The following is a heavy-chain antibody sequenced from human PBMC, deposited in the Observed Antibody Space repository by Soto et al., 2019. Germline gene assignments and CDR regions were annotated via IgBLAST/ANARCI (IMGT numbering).Heavy chain of an antibody. CDR2: SNHSGST. V-gene: IGHV4-34*01. CDR1: GGSFSGYY. J-gene: IGHJ4*02. CDR3: ASSLLTPFHY. D-gene: IGHD7-27*01. Sequence: SETLSLTCAVYGGSFSGYYWSWIRQPPGKGLEWIGESNHSGSTNYNPSLKSRVTISVDTSKNQVSLKLSSVTAADTAVYYCASSLLTPFHYWGQGTLVTVSS.